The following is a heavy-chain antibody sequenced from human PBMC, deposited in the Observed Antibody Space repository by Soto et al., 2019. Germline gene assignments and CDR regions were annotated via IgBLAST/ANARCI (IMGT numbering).Heavy chain of an antibody. D-gene: IGHD2-15*01. CDR3: ASGVVAALCGFYP. Sequence: QVQLQESGPGLVKPSQTLSLTCTVTGGSISSGDYYWSWIRQPPGKGLEWIGYIYYIGGTYYNPSLKSRVTISVDTSKNQFSLKLSSVTAADTAVYYCASGVVAALCGFYPWGQGTLVTVSS. J-gene: IGHJ5*02. CDR2: IYYIGGT. V-gene: IGHV4-30-4*01. CDR1: GGSISSGDYY.